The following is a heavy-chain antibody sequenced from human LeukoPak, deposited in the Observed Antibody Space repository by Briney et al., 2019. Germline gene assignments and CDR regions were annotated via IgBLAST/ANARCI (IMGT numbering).Heavy chain of an antibody. V-gene: IGHV3-11*01. D-gene: IGHD3-10*01. Sequence: GGSLRLSCAASGFAFSDYYMTWIRQAPGKGLEWVSYISSSSDTISYGDSVNGRFTISRDNAKNLLYLQMDSLRAEDTAVYYCARAGFVLLRGYGMDVWGQGTTVTVSS. CDR2: ISSSSDTI. CDR1: GFAFSDYY. CDR3: ARAGFVLLRGYGMDV. J-gene: IGHJ6*02.